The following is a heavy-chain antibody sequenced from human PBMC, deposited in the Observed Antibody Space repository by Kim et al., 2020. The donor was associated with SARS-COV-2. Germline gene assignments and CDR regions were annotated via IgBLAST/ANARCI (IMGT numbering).Heavy chain of an antibody. Sequence: GGSLRLSCAASGFTVSSNYMSWVRQAPGKGLEWVSVIYSGGSTYYADSVKGRFTISRDNSKNTLYLQMNSLRAEDTAVYYCARGTNDFWSGDRGYYYYDMDVWGKGTTVTVSS. D-gene: IGHD3-3*01. V-gene: IGHV3-53*01. CDR2: IYSGGST. CDR1: GFTVSSNY. CDR3: ARGTNDFWSGDRGYYYYDMDV. J-gene: IGHJ6*03.